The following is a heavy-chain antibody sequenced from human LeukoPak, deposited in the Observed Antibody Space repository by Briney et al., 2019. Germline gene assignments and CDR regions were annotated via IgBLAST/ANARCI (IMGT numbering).Heavy chain of an antibody. V-gene: IGHV3-7*03. J-gene: IGHJ5*02. D-gene: IGHD6-19*01. CDR1: ELRFSIYW. CDR2: IKQDGSER. CDR3: ATDIGWFRFDP. Sequence: GESLRLSCAASELRFSIYWMSWVRQAPGKGLEWVANIKQDGSERSYVDSVKGRFTISRDNAKNSLYLQMNSLRAEDTAVYYCATDIGWFRFDPWGQGTLVTVSS.